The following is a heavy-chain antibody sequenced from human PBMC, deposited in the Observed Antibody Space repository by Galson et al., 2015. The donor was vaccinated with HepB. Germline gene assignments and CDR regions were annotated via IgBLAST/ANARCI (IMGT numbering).Heavy chain of an antibody. CDR3: TREFYYGSGSPPFGY. CDR2: ISSSGSTV. J-gene: IGHJ4*02. V-gene: IGHV3-11*01. Sequence: SLRLSCAASGFTFSNHYMSWIRQAPGKGLEWVSYISSSGSTVYYAEAVKGRFTISKDNTKNSLYLQMSSLRAEDTAVYYCTREFYYGSGSPPFGYWGRGTLVPVSS. CDR1: GFTFSNHY. D-gene: IGHD3-10*01.